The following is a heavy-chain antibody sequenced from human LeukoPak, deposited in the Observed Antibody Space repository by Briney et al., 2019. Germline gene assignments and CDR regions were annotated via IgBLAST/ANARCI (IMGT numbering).Heavy chain of an antibody. J-gene: IGHJ4*02. D-gene: IGHD3-3*01. V-gene: IGHV3-23*01. CDR1: GFTFSSYA. CDR2: ISGSGGST. CDR3: AKDQRFLEWLAGYYFDY. Sequence: GASLRLSCAASGFTFSSYAMSWVRQAPGKGLEWVSAISGSGGSTYYADSVKGRFTISRDNSKNTRYLQMNSLRAEDTAVYYCAKDQRFLEWLAGYYFDYWGQGTLVTVSS.